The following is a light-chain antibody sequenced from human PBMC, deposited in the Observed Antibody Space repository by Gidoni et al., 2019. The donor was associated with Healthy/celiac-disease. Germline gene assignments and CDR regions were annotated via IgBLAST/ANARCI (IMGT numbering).Light chain of an antibody. CDR2: DAS. V-gene: IGKV1-33*01. CDR3: QHYNALPLT. CDR1: HDISKY. Sequence: DIQMTQYPSSLSESVGDRVTITCQASHDISKYLNWYQQKPGKPPKLLIYDASNLETGVPSCFGGSVSSTDFPFTIISLQPEVIASYCYQHYNALPLTFGGGTKVEIK. J-gene: IGKJ4*01.